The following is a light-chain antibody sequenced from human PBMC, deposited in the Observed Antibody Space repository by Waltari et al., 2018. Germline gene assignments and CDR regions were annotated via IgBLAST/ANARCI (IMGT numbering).Light chain of an antibody. CDR1: SSDFGGYNY. CDR2: EVS. J-gene: IGLJ1*01. CDR3: SSYTSSSTL. Sequence: QSALTQPASVSGSPGQSITISCTGTSSDFGGYNYVSWYQQHPGKAPKLMIYEVSNRPSGVSNRFSGSKSGKTASLTISGLQAEDEADYYCSSYTSSSTLFGTGTKVTVL. V-gene: IGLV2-14*01.